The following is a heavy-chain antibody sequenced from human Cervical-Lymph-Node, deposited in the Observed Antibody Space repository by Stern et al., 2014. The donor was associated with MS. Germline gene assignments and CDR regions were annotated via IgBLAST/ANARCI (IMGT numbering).Heavy chain of an antibody. CDR1: GGTFSSYA. J-gene: IGHJ6*02. D-gene: IGHD1-26*01. CDR2: IIPIFGTE. CDR3: ARGELKEGLVRGMDV. Sequence: QMQLVQSGAEVKKPGSSVKVSCKASGGTFSSYAISWVRQAPGQGLEWMGGIIPIFGTENYAQKFKGRVTITADASTSKAYKEMSSLRSEDTAVYYCARGELKEGLVRGMDVWGQGTTVPVSS. V-gene: IGHV1-69*01.